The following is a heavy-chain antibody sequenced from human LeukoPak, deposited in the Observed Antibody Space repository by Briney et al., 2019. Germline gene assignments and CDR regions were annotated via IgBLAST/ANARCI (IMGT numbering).Heavy chain of an antibody. CDR2: TYYRSKWYN. CDR3: ARIAVADSLV. V-gene: IGHV6-1*01. CDR1: GDSVSSNTAA. D-gene: IGHD6-19*01. Sequence: SQTPSLTCAISGDSVSSNTAAWNWIRQSPSRGLEWLGRTYYRSKWYNDYAISVRSRITINSDTSKNQLSLQLNSVTPEDTAVYYCARIAVADSLVWGQGTLVIVSS. J-gene: IGHJ4*02.